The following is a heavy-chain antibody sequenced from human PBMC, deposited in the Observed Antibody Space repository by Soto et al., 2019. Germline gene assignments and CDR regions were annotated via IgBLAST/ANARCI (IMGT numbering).Heavy chain of an antibody. CDR1: GCSGSNNSYY. CDR2: IYYSGST. Sequence: PFDTLSITCTCPGCSGSNNSYYWGWIRKPPEKGLEWIGSIYYSGSTYYNPSLKSPVTISVDMSKNQFSLKLSSVTAADTAVYYCARGTYSGSGNYSRPIFDYWGQGTLVTVSS. V-gene: IGHV4-39*01. J-gene: IGHJ4*02. D-gene: IGHD3-10*01. CDR3: ARGTYSGSGNYSRPIFDY.